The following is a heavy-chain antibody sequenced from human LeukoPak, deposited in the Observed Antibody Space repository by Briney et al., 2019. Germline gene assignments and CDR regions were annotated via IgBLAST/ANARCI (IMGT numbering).Heavy chain of an antibody. V-gene: IGHV3-7*01. CDR2: IKHDGSEKQDGSEK. J-gene: IGHJ6*02. D-gene: IGHD6-19*01. CDR1: GFTFSQYW. Sequence: GGSLRLSCAASGFTFSQYWMSWVRQAPGKGLEWVANIKHDGSEKQDGSEKYYVDSVKGRFTISRDNAKNSLYLQMNSLRAEDTAVYYCARDWEAGAAPMWRYYYYGMDVWGQGTTVTVSS. CDR3: ARDWEAGAAPMWRYYYYGMDV.